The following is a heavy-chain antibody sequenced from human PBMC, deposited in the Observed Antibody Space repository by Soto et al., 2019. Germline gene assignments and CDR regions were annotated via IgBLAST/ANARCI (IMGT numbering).Heavy chain of an antibody. D-gene: IGHD3-22*01. J-gene: IGHJ6*02. CDR1: GFTFSSYG. Sequence: PGGSLRLSCAASGFTFSSYGMHWVRQAPGKGLEWVAVISYDGSNKYYADSVKGRFTISRDNSKNTLYLQMNSLRAEDTAVYYCAKDQGAGWLISTYYYYGMDVWGQGTTVTVSS. CDR2: ISYDGSNK. CDR3: AKDQGAGWLISTYYYYGMDV. V-gene: IGHV3-30*18.